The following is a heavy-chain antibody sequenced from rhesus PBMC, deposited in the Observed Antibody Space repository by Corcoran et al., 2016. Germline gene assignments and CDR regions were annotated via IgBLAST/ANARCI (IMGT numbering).Heavy chain of an antibody. D-gene: IGHD5-12*01. V-gene: IGHV3-54*02. CDR3: ATEARGASYSFVALDS. CDR2: ISSDGRKI. Sequence: VQLVESGGGLVQPGGSLRLSCAASGFTFSAASGFTFSHYGMHWVRQTPGRGLEWGAFISSDGRKIFYADSVKDRFTISRDNSQNNLYLQMDNLKLEDTAVYHCATEARGASYSFVALDSWGQGVVVTVSS. CDR1: GFTFSHYG. J-gene: IGHJ6*01.